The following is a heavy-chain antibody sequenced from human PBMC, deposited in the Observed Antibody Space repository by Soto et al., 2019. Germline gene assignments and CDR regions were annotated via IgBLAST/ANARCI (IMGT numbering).Heavy chain of an antibody. Sequence: GGSLRLSCEASGFTFSRDSMNWVRQVPGKVLAWVASISSGSSDTWYADSVQGQFIISRDNAQNSLFLQMNTLRPEDTAMYYYAREAYWGAGTRDTDSS. CDR3: AREAY. V-gene: IGHV3-21*01. CDR2: ISSGSSDT. CDR1: GFTFSRDS. J-gene: IGHJ4*02.